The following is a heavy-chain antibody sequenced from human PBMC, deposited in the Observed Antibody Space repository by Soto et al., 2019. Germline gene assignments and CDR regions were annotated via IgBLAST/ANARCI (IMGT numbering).Heavy chain of an antibody. J-gene: IGHJ4*02. CDR3: ARLAPCRGGICSSRPLDY. CDR1: GYSFATHS. V-gene: IGHV1-18*01. D-gene: IGHD2-15*01. CDR2: ITPNNGDT. Sequence: QVQLQQSGAEVKKPGASVKVSCKASGYSFATHSISWVRQAPGQGLEWMGWITPNNGDTNYAQKLQGRLTMTTGTHTTASYTDRKILRSHCTAVYFFARLAPCRGGICSSRPLDYWGPGTLVTVSS.